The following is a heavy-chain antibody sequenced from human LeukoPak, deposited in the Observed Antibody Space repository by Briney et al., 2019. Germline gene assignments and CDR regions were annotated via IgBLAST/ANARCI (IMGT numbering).Heavy chain of an antibody. D-gene: IGHD3-10*01. J-gene: IGHJ5*02. CDR2: ISYSGTT. CDR1: SASITSSPYF. V-gene: IGHV4-39*06. Sequence: SETLSLTCTVSSASITSSPYFWGWIRQSPGKGLEWIGSISYSGTTYYNPSLKSRVTISVDTSKNQFPLKLSSVTAADTAVYYCARLVGDYYGSGSLNWFDPWGQGTLVTVSS. CDR3: ARLVGDYYGSGSLNWFDP.